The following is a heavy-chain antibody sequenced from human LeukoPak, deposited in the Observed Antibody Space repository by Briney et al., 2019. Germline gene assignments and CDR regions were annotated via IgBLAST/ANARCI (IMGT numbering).Heavy chain of an antibody. Sequence: GRSLRLSCAASGFTFDDYAMHWVRHAPGKGLEWVSGISWNSVTIDYADSVKGRFTISRDNAKNSLYLQMNSLRPEDTALYYCAKDMGSGSRGALGYWGQGTLVTVSS. CDR3: AKDMGSGSRGALGY. V-gene: IGHV3-9*01. J-gene: IGHJ4*02. CDR2: ISWNSVTI. D-gene: IGHD1-26*01. CDR1: GFTFDDYA.